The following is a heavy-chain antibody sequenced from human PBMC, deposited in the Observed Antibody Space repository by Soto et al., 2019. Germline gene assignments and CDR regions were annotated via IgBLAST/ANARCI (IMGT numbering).Heavy chain of an antibody. CDR1: GGTFSSYA. Sequence: QVQLVQSGAEVKKPGSSVKVSCKASGGTFSSYAISWVRQAPGQGLEWMGGIIPIFGTANYAKKFQGRVTITAVKSTSTAYMELSSLRTDDTAVYYCARGDEQQVIDYWGHGTLVAVSS. CDR2: IIPIFGTA. D-gene: IGHD6-13*01. CDR3: ARGDEQQVIDY. V-gene: IGHV1-69*06. J-gene: IGHJ4*01.